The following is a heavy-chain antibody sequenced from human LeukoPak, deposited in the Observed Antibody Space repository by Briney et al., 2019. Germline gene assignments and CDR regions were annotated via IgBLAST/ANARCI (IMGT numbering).Heavy chain of an antibody. CDR2: FSYSGST. V-gene: IGHV4-59*01. J-gene: IGHJ4*02. Sequence: PSETLSLTCTVSRDSISNYYWGWIRQPPGKGLEWIGFFSYSGSTNYNPSLKSRVTISVDTSKNQFSLKLTSVTAADTAVYYCARDGPGDVGFDYWGQGTLVTVSS. CDR3: ARDGPGDVGFDY. D-gene: IGHD7-27*01. CDR1: RDSISNYY.